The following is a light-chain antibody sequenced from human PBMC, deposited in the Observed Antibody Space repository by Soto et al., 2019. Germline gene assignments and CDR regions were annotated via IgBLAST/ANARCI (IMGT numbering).Light chain of an antibody. Sequence: EIVMTQSPGTLSVSPGERVTLSCRASQSVSSNLAWYQQKPGQAPRLLIYGASTRATGIPARFSGSGSGTEFTLTITTLEPEDFAVYYCQQYGSSPRTFGLGTKVDIK. V-gene: IGKV3-15*01. CDR1: QSVSSN. CDR2: GAS. CDR3: QQYGSSPRT. J-gene: IGKJ1*01.